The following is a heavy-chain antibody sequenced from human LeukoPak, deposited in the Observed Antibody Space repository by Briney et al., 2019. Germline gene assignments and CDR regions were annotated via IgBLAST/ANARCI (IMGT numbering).Heavy chain of an antibody. J-gene: IGHJ5*02. D-gene: IGHD2-2*01. Sequence: SETLSLTCAVSGGSISSGGYSWGWIRQPPGKGLEWIGYIYHSGSTYYNPSLKSRVTISVDKSKNQVSLKLRSATAADTAVYYCARGGEDIVVVPTAMSWFDPWGQGTLVTVSS. V-gene: IGHV4-30-2*01. CDR3: ARGGEDIVVVPTAMSWFDP. CDR1: GGSISSGGYS. CDR2: IYHSGST.